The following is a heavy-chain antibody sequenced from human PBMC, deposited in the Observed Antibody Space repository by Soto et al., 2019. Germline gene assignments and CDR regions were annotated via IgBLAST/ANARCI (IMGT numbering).Heavy chain of an antibody. CDR2: IRSKAYGGTT. J-gene: IGHJ4*02. CDR3: TTVYSCAYNDLWSGYYDVDY. Sequence: PGGSLRLSCTASGFTFGDYAMSWFRQAPGKGLEWVGFIRSKAYGGTTEYAASVKGRFTISRDDSKSIAYLQMNSLKTEDTAVYYYTTVYSCAYNDLWSGYYDVDYWGQGTLVTVSS. D-gene: IGHD3-3*01. V-gene: IGHV3-49*03. CDR1: GFTFGDYA.